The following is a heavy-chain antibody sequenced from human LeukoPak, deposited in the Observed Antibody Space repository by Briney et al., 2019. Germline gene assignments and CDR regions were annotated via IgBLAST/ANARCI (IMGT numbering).Heavy chain of an antibody. J-gene: IGHJ6*04. D-gene: IGHD2-2*02. CDR2: INHSGST. CDR3: ARLGTVVVPAAISGMDV. CDR1: GGSFSGYY. Sequence: SETLSLTCAVYGGSFSGYYWSWIRQPPGKGLEWIGEINHSGSTNYNPSLKSRVTISVDTSKNQFSLKLSSVTVADTAVYYCARLGTVVVPAAISGMDVWGKGTTVTVSS. V-gene: IGHV4-34*01.